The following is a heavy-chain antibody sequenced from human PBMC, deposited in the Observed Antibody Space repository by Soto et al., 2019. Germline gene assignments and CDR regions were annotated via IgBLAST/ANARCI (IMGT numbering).Heavy chain of an antibody. CDR2: ISYDGSNK. Sequence: GGSLRLSCAASGFTFSSYGMHWVRQAPGKGLEWVAVISYDGSNKYYADSVKGRFTISRDNSKNTLYLQMNSLRAEDTAVYYCAKLEDSSDPMRGVDYWGQGTLVTVSS. D-gene: IGHD3-22*01. J-gene: IGHJ4*02. CDR1: GFTFSSYG. CDR3: AKLEDSSDPMRGVDY. V-gene: IGHV3-30*18.